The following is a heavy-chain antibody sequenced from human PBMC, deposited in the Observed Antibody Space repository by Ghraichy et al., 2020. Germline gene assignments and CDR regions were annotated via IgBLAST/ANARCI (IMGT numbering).Heavy chain of an antibody. J-gene: IGHJ4*02. D-gene: IGHD2-15*01. CDR3: ARYYCPGGSCRYFDY. Sequence: SETLSLTCTVSGGSISTYYWGWIRQPPGKGLEWIGYVHYTGRTDCNPSLKSRVTISVDTSKNQFSLQLSSVTAADTAVYYCARYYCPGGSCRYFDYWGQGTLVTVSS. V-gene: IGHV4-59*08. CDR1: GGSISTYY. CDR2: VHYTGRT.